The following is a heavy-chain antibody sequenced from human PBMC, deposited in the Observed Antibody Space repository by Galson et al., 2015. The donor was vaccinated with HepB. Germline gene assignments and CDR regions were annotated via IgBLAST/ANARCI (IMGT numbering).Heavy chain of an antibody. D-gene: IGHD5-18*01. CDR1: GGSISSYY. CDR2: IYYSGST. V-gene: IGHV4-59*01. Sequence: ETLSLTCTVSGGSISSYYWSWIRQPPGKGLEWIGYIYYSGSTNYNPSLKSRVTISVDTSKNQFSLKLSSVTAADTAVYYCARSWASPWAVDTAMVLLDYWGQGTLVTVSS. J-gene: IGHJ4*02. CDR3: ARSWASPWAVDTAMVLLDY.